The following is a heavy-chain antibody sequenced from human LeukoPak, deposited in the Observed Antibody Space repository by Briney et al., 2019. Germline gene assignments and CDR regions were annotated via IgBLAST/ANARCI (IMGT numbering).Heavy chain of an antibody. J-gene: IGHJ4*02. CDR2: INPNSGGT. CDR3: ARVSPLDARVTAIDY. CDR1: GYTFTGYY. D-gene: IGHD1-14*01. V-gene: IGHV1-2*06. Sequence: GASVKVSCKASGYTFTGYYMHWVRQAPGQGLEWMGRINPNSGGTNYAQKFQGRVTMTRDTSTSTAYMELSRLRSDDTAVYYCARVSPLDARVTAIDYWGQGTLVTVSS.